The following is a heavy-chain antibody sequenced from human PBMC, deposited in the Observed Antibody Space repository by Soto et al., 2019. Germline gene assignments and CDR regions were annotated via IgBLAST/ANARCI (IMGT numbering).Heavy chain of an antibody. CDR2: INAGNGNT. J-gene: IGHJ6*03. CDR1: GYTFTSYA. Sequence: QVQLVQSGAEVKKPGASVKVSCKASGYTFTSYAMHWVRQAPGQRLEWMGWINAGNGNTKYSQKFQGRVTITRDTSASTAYMELSSLRSEDTAVYYCARDRYCSGGSCYHYYYMDVWGKGTTVTVSS. CDR3: ARDRYCSGGSCYHYYYMDV. D-gene: IGHD2-15*01. V-gene: IGHV1-3*01.